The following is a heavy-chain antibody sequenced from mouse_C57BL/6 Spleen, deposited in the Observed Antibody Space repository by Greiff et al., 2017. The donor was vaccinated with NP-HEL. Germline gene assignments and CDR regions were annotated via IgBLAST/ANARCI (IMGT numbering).Heavy chain of an antibody. CDR3: ASGGYDDFAY. CDR2: INPSTGGT. J-gene: IGHJ3*01. V-gene: IGHV1-42*01. CDR1: GYSFTGYY. Sequence: EVQLQQSGPELVKPGASVKISCKASGYSFTGYYMNWVKQSPEKSLEWIGEINPSTGGTTYNQKVKAKATLTVDKASSTAYLQLKSLTSEDSAVYCGASGGYDDFAYWGQGTLVNLSA. D-gene: IGHD2-2*01.